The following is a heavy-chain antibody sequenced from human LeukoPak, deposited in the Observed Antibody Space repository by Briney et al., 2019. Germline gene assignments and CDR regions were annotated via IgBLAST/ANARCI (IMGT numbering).Heavy chain of an antibody. D-gene: IGHD2-21*02. CDR1: GFTFSSYA. J-gene: IGHJ4*02. V-gene: IGHV3-23*01. Sequence: PGGSLRLSCAASGFTFSSYAMSWVRQAPGKGLEWVSAISGSGGRTYYADSVKGRFTISRDNSKNTLYQQMNSLRAEDTAVYYCAKDSIVVVTAAFDYWGQGTLVTVPS. CDR3: AKDSIVVVTAAFDY. CDR2: ISGSGGRT.